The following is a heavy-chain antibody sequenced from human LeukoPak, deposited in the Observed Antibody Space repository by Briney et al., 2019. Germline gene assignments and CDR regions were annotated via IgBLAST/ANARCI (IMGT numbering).Heavy chain of an antibody. D-gene: IGHD3-3*01. V-gene: IGHV3-23*01. CDR1: GSTFSSYA. CDR2: ISASGVST. Sequence: QPGGSLRLSCAASGSTFSSYAMSWVRQAPGKGLEWVSAISASGVSTYYADSVEGRFTISRDNSKNPLYLQMNSLRAEDTAVYYCAKASFGVAPTWFDPWGQGTLVTVSS. J-gene: IGHJ5*02. CDR3: AKASFGVAPTWFDP.